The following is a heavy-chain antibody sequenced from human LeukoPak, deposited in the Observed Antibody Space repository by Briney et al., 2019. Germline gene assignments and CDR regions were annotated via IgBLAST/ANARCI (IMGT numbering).Heavy chain of an antibody. CDR1: GFTFSSHT. Sequence: PGGSLRLSCAASGFTFSSHTMNWVRQAPGKGLEWVSSISSSSSYIYYADSVKGRFTISRDNAKNSLYLQMNSLRAEDMALYYCAKAGGIAEPYYFDYWGQGTLVTVSS. CDR2: ISSSSSYI. J-gene: IGHJ4*02. CDR3: AKAGGIAEPYYFDY. D-gene: IGHD6-13*01. V-gene: IGHV3-21*04.